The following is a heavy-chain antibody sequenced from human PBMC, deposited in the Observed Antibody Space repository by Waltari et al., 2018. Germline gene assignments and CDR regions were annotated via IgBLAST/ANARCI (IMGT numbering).Heavy chain of an antibody. Sequence: VQLVESGGAVLQPGESLRLSCAASGLTFNDFAMHWVRQVSGKVLEWGSLITWDGQSASYGESGRGRFTISRDNSENSLFLQMNSLQTEDTAFYYCVKDISSRGDTPDAYFDYWGQGTLVTVSS. V-gene: IGHV3-43*01. CDR3: VKDISSRGDTPDAYFDY. J-gene: IGHJ4*02. CDR2: ITWDGQSA. D-gene: IGHD5-18*01. CDR1: GLTFNDFA.